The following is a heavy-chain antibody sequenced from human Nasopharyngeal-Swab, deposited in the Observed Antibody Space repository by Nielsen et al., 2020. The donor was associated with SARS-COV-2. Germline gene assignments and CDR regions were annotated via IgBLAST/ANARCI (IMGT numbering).Heavy chain of an antibody. CDR3: ARASGSGSFDY. D-gene: IGHD3-10*01. V-gene: IGHV3-7*01. CDR1: GFTFSSYW. Sequence: GESLKISCAASGFTFSSYWMSWVRQAPGKGLEWVANIKQDGSEKYYVDSVKGRFTISRDNAKNSLYLQMNSLRAEDTAVYYCARASGSGSFDYWGQGTLVTVSP. J-gene: IGHJ4*02. CDR2: IKQDGSEK.